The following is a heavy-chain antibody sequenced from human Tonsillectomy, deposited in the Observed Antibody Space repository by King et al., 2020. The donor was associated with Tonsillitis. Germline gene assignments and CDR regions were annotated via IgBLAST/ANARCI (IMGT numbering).Heavy chain of an antibody. V-gene: IGHV3-33*01. D-gene: IGHD3-3*01. J-gene: IGHJ4*02. CDR1: GFTFSNYG. CDR3: ARDRDDFWSGLLDY. CDR2: IWYDGSNQ. Sequence: VQLVESGGGVVQPGRSLRLSCAASGFTFSNYGMFWVRQAPGRGLEWVALIWYDGSNQNYADSVKGRFTISRDNSDNTLYLQMNSLRAEDTAVYYCARDRDDFWSGLLDYWGQGTLVTVSS.